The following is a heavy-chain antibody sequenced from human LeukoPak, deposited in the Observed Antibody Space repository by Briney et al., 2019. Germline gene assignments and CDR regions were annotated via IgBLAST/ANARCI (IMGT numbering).Heavy chain of an antibody. CDR3: ARDSGRGWFDY. J-gene: IGHJ4*02. CDR1: GGSISSGGYS. V-gene: IGHV4-30-2*01. Sequence: SETLSLTCAVSGGSISSGGYSWSWIRQPPGKGLEWIGYIYHSGSTYYIPSLKSRVTISVDRSKNQFSLKLSSVTAADTAVYYCARDSGRGWFDYWGQGTLVTVSS. D-gene: IGHD5-24*01. CDR2: IYHSGST.